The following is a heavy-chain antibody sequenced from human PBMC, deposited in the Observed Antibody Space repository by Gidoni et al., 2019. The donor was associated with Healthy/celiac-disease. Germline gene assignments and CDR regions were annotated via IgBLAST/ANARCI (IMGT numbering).Heavy chain of an antibody. V-gene: IGHV3-23*01. J-gene: IGHJ6*04. Sequence: EVQLLESGGGLVQPGGSLRLSCAASGFTFSSYAMRWVRQAPGKGLEWVSASSCSGGSTYYADSVKGRFTISRDNSKNTLYLQMNSLRAEDTAVYYCAKVTTVTTFFALNVWGKGTTVTVSS. CDR2: SSCSGGST. CDR1: GFTFSSYA. CDR3: AKVTTVTTFFALNV. D-gene: IGHD4-4*01.